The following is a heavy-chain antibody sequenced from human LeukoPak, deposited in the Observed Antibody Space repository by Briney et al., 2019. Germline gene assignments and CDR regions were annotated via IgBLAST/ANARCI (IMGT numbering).Heavy chain of an antibody. CDR3: AKAVASGRSFDY. CDR2: ISGNGTYI. D-gene: IGHD6-19*01. J-gene: IGHJ4*02. CDR1: GFTFTTYA. Sequence: PGGSLRLFCAASGFTFTTYAMSWVRQAPGRGLEWVSAISGNGTYIYYADSVRGRFTVSRDNSKNTLYLQMNSLRGGDTAVYYCAKAVASGRSFDYWAQGTLVTVSS. V-gene: IGHV3-23*01.